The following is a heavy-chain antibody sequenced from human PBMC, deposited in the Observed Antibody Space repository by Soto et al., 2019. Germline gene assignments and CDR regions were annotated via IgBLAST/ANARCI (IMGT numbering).Heavy chain of an antibody. J-gene: IGHJ2*01. V-gene: IGHV4-59*08. CDR3: ARQFCGGDCPRWYFDR. CDR2: IYYSGST. Sequence: QVQLQESGPGLVKPSETLSLTCTVSGASISSYYWSWIRQPPGKGLEWIGNIYYSGSTNYNPSLKRRVTISVDTSKNQVSLKLSSVTAADTAVYYCARQFCGGDCPRWYFDRWGRGTLVTVSS. CDR1: GASISSYY. D-gene: IGHD2-21*01.